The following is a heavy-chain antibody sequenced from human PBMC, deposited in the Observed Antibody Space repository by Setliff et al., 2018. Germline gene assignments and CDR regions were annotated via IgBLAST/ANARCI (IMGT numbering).Heavy chain of an antibody. J-gene: IGHJ4*02. CDR1: GFTFDSYG. CDR2: IYTGGST. V-gene: IGHV3-NL1*01. Sequence: GGSLRLSCAASGFTFDSYGMHWVRQAPGKGLEWVSVIYTGGSTYYADSVKGRFTISRDNSKNTLYLQMNSLRPEDTAVYYCARTCSGSGCYAGLESWGQGTPVTVSS. D-gene: IGHD2-15*01. CDR3: ARTCSGSGCYAGLES.